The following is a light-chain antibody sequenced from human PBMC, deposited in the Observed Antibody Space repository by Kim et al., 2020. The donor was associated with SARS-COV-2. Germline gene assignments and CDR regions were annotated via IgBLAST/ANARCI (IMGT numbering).Light chain of an antibody. CDR3: VLYMGIGIWV. CDR1: SGSVSTSYY. J-gene: IGLJ3*02. V-gene: IGLV8-61*01. CDR2: STN. Sequence: GGTVALTCGLSSGSVSTSYYPSWYQQTPRQAPRRLSYSTNTVSSVVPDLFSGPFLGKKAALTITGAQADDESYYYCVLYMGIGIWVFGGGTQLTVL.